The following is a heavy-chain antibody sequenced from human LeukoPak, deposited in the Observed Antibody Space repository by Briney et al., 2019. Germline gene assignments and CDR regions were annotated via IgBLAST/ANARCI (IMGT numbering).Heavy chain of an antibody. CDR2: INPNSGGT. CDR3: ARTRASLRSYYYYLEV. Sequence: ASVKVSCKASGYTFTGYYMHWVRHAPGHGLEWMGRINPNSGGTNYAQKFQGRVTMTRDTSISTAYMELSRLRSDDTAVYYCARTRASLRSYYYYLEVWGKGTTVTVSS. V-gene: IGHV1-2*06. D-gene: IGHD2-15*01. J-gene: IGHJ6*03. CDR1: GYTFTGYY.